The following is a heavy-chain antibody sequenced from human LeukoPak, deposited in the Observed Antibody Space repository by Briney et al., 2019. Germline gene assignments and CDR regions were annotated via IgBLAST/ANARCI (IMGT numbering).Heavy chain of an antibody. CDR2: ISWNSGSI. CDR3: AKDIATGNRLYYFDY. V-gene: IGHV3-9*01. CDR1: GFTFDDYA. Sequence: VRCLRLSCAASGFTFDDYAMHWVRQAPGKGLEWVSGISWNSGSIGYADSVKGRFTISGDNAKNSLYLQMNSLRAEDTALYYCAKDIATGNRLYYFDYWGQGTLVTVSS. D-gene: IGHD1-14*01. J-gene: IGHJ4*02.